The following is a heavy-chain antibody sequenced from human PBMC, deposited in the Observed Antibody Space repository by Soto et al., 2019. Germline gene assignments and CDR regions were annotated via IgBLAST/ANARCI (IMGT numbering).Heavy chain of an antibody. J-gene: IGHJ4*02. CDR3: AKVRDYYDSSGYFYVEYFDY. Sequence: PGGSLRLSCAASGFTFSNCAMRWVRQSPGKGLECFSVISYDGSNKYYADSVKCRFTISRDNSKNTLFLQMNSLRAEDTAVYYCAKVRDYYDSSGYFYVEYFDYWGQGTLVTVSS. V-gene: IGHV3-30*18. CDR2: ISYDGSNK. D-gene: IGHD3-22*01. CDR1: GFTFSNCA.